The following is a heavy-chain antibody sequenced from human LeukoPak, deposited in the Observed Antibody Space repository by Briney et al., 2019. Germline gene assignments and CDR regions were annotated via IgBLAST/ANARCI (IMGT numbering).Heavy chain of an antibody. Sequence: AASVKVSCKASGGTFSSYAISWVRQAPGQGLEWMGGIIPIFGTANYAQKFQGRVTITADESTSTAYMELSSLRSEDTAVYYCARGPYSSGWPSFDYWGQGTLVTVSS. J-gene: IGHJ4*02. V-gene: IGHV1-69*13. CDR1: GGTFSSYA. CDR2: IIPIFGTA. D-gene: IGHD6-19*01. CDR3: ARGPYSSGWPSFDY.